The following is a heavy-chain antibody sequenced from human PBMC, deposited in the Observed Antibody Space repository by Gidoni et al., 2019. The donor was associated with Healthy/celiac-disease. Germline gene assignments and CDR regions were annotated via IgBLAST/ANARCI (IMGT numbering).Heavy chain of an antibody. V-gene: IGHV3-23*01. Sequence: EVQLLESGGGLVQPGGSLRLSCAASGFTFSSYAMGWVRQAPGKGLEWVSAISGSGGRTYYADSVKGRFTISRDNSKNTLYLQMNSLRAEDTAVYYCAKELGEGFGELLVGYGMDVWGQGTTVTVSS. CDR3: AKELGEGFGELLVGYGMDV. CDR2: ISGSGGRT. CDR1: GFTFSSYA. D-gene: IGHD3-10*01. J-gene: IGHJ6*02.